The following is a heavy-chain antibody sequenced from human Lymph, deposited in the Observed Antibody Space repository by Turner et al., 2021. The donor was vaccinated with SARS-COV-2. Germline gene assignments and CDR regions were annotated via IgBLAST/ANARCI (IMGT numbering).Heavy chain of an antibody. V-gene: IGHV1-24*01. Sequence: QVQLVQSGAEVKQPGASVKVSCKVSGYTLTELSMPWVRQAPGKGLEWMGGFDPEDGATSYAQKFQGRVTMTEDTSIDTGYMELSTLRSEDTAVYYCATDRKKWLVQTGDGMDVWGQGTTVTVSS. CDR1: GYTLTELS. J-gene: IGHJ6*02. CDR2: FDPEDGAT. D-gene: IGHD6-19*01. CDR3: ATDRKKWLVQTGDGMDV.